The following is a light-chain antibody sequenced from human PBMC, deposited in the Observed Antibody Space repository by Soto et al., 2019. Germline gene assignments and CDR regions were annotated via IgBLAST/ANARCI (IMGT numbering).Light chain of an antibody. V-gene: IGKV3-20*01. CDR3: HQYGASPRT. Sequence: EIVLTQSPDTLSLSPGERATPSCRASQSVTSSYLAWYQQKPGQAPRLLIFGASNRATGIPDRFSGSGSGTDFTLTINGLEPEDFAVYSCHQYGASPRTFGQGTKVEIK. J-gene: IGKJ1*01. CDR1: QSVTSSY. CDR2: GAS.